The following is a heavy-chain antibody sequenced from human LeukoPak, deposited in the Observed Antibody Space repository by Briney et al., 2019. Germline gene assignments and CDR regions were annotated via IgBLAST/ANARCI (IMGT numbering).Heavy chain of an antibody. V-gene: IGHV4-34*01. CDR3: ARGPRDYYDSSGYLDY. J-gene: IGHJ4*02. D-gene: IGHD3-22*01. Sequence: PSGTLSLTCAVYGGSFSGYYWNWIRQPPGKGLEWIGEINHSGSTNYNPSLKSRVTISVDTSKKQFSLKLSSVTAADTAVYYCARGPRDYYDSSGYLDYWGQGTLVTVSS. CDR2: INHSGST. CDR1: GGSFSGYY.